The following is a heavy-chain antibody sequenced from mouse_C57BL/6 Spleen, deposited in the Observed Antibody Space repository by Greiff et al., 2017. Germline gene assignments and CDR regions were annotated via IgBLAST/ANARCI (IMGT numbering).Heavy chain of an antibody. D-gene: IGHD2-4*01. Sequence: VQLQQPGAELVMPGASVKLSCKASGYTFTSYWMHWVKQRPGQGLEWIGEIDPSDSYTNYNQKFKGKSTLTVDKSSSTAYMQLSSLTSEDAAVLYWARSGKSYDYDVGYAMDCWGQGTSVTVSS. CDR3: ARSGKSYDYDVGYAMDC. V-gene: IGHV1-69*01. J-gene: IGHJ4*01. CDR1: GYTFTSYW. CDR2: IDPSDSYT.